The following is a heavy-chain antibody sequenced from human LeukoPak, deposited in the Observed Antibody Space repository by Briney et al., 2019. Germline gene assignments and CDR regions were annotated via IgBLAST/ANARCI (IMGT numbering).Heavy chain of an antibody. Sequence: GGSLRLSCAASGFTFSGYGMHWVRQAPGKGLEWVAVISYDGSNKYYADSVKGRFTISRDNSKNTLYLQMNSLRAEDTAVYHCAKDPDKLRYFDWLTHFDYWGQGTLVTVSS. J-gene: IGHJ4*02. V-gene: IGHV3-30*18. CDR1: GFTFSGYG. CDR2: ISYDGSNK. CDR3: AKDPDKLRYFDWLTHFDY. D-gene: IGHD3-9*01.